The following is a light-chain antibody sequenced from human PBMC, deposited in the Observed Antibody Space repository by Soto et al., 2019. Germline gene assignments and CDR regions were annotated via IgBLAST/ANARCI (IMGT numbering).Light chain of an antibody. V-gene: IGLV4-69*01. J-gene: IGLJ3*02. CDR2: INYDGTH. CDR3: QSLGTGIQV. CDR1: SGYSTYA. Sequence: QAVVTQSPSASASLGASVKLTCTLSSGYSTYAIAWHQQQSEKGPRFLMKINYDGTHSKGDGFFDRFSGSSSGAERHLTISSLQSEDEPDYYCQSLGTGIQVFGGGTKLTVL.